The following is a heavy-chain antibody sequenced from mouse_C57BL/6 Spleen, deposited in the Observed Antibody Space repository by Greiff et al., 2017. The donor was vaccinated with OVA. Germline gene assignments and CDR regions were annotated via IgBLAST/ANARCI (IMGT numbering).Heavy chain of an antibody. CDR1: GYTFTSYW. Sequence: QVQLQQPGAELVRPGSSVKLSCKASGYTFTSYWMHWVKQRPIKGLEWIGNIDPSDSETHYNQKFKDKATLTVDKSSSTAYMQLSSLTSEDSAVYYCARGGGSSYWYFDVWGTGTTVTVSS. CDR3: ARGGGSSYWYFDV. D-gene: IGHD1-1*01. J-gene: IGHJ1*03. CDR2: IDPSDSET. V-gene: IGHV1-52*01.